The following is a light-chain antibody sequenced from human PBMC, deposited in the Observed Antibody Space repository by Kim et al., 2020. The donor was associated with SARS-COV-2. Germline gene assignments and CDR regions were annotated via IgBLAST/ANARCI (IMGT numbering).Light chain of an antibody. V-gene: IGKV3-20*01. CDR1: QSVSSSY. Sequence: WAPGEMTTLSCGASQSVSSSYLAWYQQRPGQAPRILIYGASSRATGIPDRFSGSGSVTDFTLTISRLEPEDFAVYYCQQYASSPLTFGGGTKLAI. CDR3: QQYASSPLT. J-gene: IGKJ4*01. CDR2: GAS.